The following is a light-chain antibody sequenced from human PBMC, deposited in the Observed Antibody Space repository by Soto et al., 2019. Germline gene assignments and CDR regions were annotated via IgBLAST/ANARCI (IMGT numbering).Light chain of an antibody. V-gene: IGKV3-20*01. CDR3: QQYGSSPVT. J-gene: IGKJ4*01. CDR1: QSVSTTY. Sequence: EIVLTQSPGTLSLSPGERATLSCRATQSVSTTYLAWYQQKPGQAPRLLIYAGSTRATAIPDRFSGSGPGTDFTLTISRLEPEDFAVYYCQQYGSSPVTFGGGTKVDIK. CDR2: AGS.